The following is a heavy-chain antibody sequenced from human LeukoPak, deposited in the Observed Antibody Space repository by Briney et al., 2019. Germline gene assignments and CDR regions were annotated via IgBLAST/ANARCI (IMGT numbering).Heavy chain of an antibody. J-gene: IGHJ4*02. V-gene: IGHV4-59*08. CDR3: ARHIDNGWYAY. Sequence: SETLSLTCTVSGGSISSYYWSWIRQSPRKGLEWIGYIYYSGSTNYNPSLKSRVTISVDTSRNQFSLKLDSVTAADTAVYYCARHIDNGWYAYWGQGTLVTVSS. CDR1: GGSISSYY. CDR2: IYYSGST. D-gene: IGHD6-19*01.